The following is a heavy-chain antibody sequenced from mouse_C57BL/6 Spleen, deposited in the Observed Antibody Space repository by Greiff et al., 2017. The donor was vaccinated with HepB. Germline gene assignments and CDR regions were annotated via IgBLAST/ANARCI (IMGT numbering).Heavy chain of an antibody. CDR3: TRGDSNYRYWYFDV. V-gene: IGHV1-15*01. CDR1: GYTFTDYE. D-gene: IGHD2-5*01. Sequence: VQLQQSGAELVRPGASVTLSCKASGYTFTDYEMHWVKQTPVHGLEWIGAIDPETGGTAYNQKFKGKAILTADKSSSTAYMELRSLTSEDSAVYYCTRGDSNYRYWYFDVWGTGTTVTVSS. CDR2: IDPETGGT. J-gene: IGHJ1*03.